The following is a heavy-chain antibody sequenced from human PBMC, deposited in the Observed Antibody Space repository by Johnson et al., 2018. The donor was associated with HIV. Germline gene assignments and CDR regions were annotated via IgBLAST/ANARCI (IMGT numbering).Heavy chain of an antibody. J-gene: IGHJ3*02. CDR1: GFIFSSYA. D-gene: IGHD5-24*01. V-gene: IGHV3-30-3*02. Sequence: QVQLVESGGGVVQPGRSLRVSCAASGFIFSSYAMHWVRQAPGKGLEWVAVISYDGSNKYYADSVKGRFTISRDNSKNTLYLQMNTLGAEDTAVYYCAKDRIRLHDAFDIWGQGTMVTVSS. CDR3: AKDRIRLHDAFDI. CDR2: ISYDGSNK.